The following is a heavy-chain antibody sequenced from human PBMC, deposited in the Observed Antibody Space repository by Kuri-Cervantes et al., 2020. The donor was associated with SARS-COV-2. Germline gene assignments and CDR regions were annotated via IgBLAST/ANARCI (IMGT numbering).Heavy chain of an antibody. CDR3: ARARLVGPVIFDY. D-gene: IGHD2-8*02. CDR1: GGSISSGDYY. J-gene: IGHJ4*02. V-gene: IGHV4-30-4*08. CDR2: IYYSGST. Sequence: LRLSCTVSGGSISSGDYYWSWIRQPPGKGLEWIGYIYYSGSTYYNPSLNRRVTISVGTSKHQFSLRLSSVTAADTAVYYCARARLVGPVIFDYWGQGTLVTVSS.